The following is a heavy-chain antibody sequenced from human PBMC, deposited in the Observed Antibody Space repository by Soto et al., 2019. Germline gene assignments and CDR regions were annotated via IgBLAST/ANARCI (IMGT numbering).Heavy chain of an antibody. Sequence: SETLSLTCTVSGGSISSYYWSWIRQPPGKGLEWIGYIYYSGSTNYNPSLKSRVTISVDTSKNQFSLKLSSVTAADTAVYYCARTEYLEQDAFDIWGQGTMVTVSS. CDR3: ARTEYLEQDAFDI. CDR2: IYYSGST. V-gene: IGHV4-59*08. D-gene: IGHD1-20*01. J-gene: IGHJ3*02. CDR1: GGSISSYY.